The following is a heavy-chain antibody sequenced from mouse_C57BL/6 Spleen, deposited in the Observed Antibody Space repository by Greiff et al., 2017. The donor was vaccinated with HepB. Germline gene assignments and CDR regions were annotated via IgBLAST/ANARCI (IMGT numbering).Heavy chain of an antibody. V-gene: IGHV5-17*01. CDR1: GFTFSDYG. CDR2: ISSGSSTI. CDR3: AREGYYDYFDY. J-gene: IGHJ2*01. D-gene: IGHD2-3*01. Sequence: EVKLVESGGGLVKPGGSLKLSCAASGFTFSDYGMHWVRQAPEKGLEWVAYISSGSSTIYYADTVKGRFTISRDKAKNTLFLQMTSLRSEDTAMYYCAREGYYDYFDYWGQGTTLTVSS.